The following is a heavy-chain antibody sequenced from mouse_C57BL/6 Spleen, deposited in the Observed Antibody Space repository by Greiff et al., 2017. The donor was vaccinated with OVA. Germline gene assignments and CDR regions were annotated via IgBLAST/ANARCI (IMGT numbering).Heavy chain of an antibody. V-gene: IGHV3-6*01. CDR2: ISYDGSN. CDR3: ARENGAFAY. Sequence: EVQLVESGPGLVKPSQSLSLTCSVTGYSITSGYYWNWIRQFPGNKLEWMGYISYDGSNNYNPSLKNRISITRDTSKNQFFLKLNSVTTEDTATYYCARENGAFAYWGQGTLVTVSA. CDR1: GYSITSGYY. J-gene: IGHJ3*01.